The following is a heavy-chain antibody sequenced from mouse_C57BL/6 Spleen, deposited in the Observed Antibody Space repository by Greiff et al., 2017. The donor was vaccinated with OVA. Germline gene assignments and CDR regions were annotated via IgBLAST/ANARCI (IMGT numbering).Heavy chain of an antibody. V-gene: IGHV1-59*01. D-gene: IGHD1-1*01. CDR3: ARSDYYGSSLYYFDY. J-gene: IGHJ2*01. CDR1: GYTFTSYW. CDR2: IDPSDSYT. Sequence: QVQLQQSGAELVRPGTSVKLSCKASGYTFTSYWMHWVKQRPGQGLEWIGVIDPSDSYTNYNQKFKGKATLTVDTSSSTAYMQLSSLTSEDSAVYYCARSDYYGSSLYYFDYWGQGTTLTVSS.